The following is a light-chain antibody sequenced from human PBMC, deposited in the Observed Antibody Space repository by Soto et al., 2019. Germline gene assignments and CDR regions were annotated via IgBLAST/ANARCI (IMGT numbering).Light chain of an antibody. Sequence: DIVLTQSPGTLSLSPEERATLSCRASQTVSSSSLAWYQQKPGQAPRLLIFGAFTRAAGFPDRFSGSGSGTDFTLTISRLEPEDFAVYYCQQYGSSPRTFGQGTKGEIK. CDR2: GAF. CDR1: QTVSSSS. V-gene: IGKV3-20*01. CDR3: QQYGSSPRT. J-gene: IGKJ1*01.